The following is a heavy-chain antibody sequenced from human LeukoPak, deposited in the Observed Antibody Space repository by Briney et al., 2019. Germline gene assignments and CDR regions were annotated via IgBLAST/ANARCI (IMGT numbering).Heavy chain of an antibody. D-gene: IGHD1-1*01. J-gene: IGHJ3*01. CDR2: IGEDGSET. V-gene: IGHV3-7*01. CDR3: VRYGRRANDQPFDV. Sequence: LSGGSLRPSCEVSGFTFSNYWMMWVRQAPGKGLEWVASIGEDGSETNYVDSVTGRFTVSRDHAKNSLFLQMNSLRAEDTAVYYCVRYGRRANDQPFDVWGQGTMVTVSS. CDR1: GFTFSNYW.